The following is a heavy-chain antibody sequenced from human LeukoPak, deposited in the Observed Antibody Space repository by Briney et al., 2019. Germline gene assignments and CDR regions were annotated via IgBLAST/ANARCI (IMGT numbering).Heavy chain of an antibody. J-gene: IGHJ4*02. Sequence: SETLSLSCAVYGGSFSGYYWSWIRQPPGKGLEWIGEINHSGSTNYNPSLKSRVTISVDTSKNQFSLKLSSVTAADTAVYYCAKIAAPRRQDDYWGQGTLVTVSS. V-gene: IGHV4-34*01. CDR2: INHSGST. D-gene: IGHD6-13*01. CDR1: GGSFSGYY. CDR3: AKIAAPRRQDDY.